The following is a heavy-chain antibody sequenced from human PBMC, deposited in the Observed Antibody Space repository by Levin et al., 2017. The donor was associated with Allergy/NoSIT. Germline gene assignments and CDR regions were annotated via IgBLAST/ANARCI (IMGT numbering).Heavy chain of an antibody. D-gene: IGHD5-18*01. J-gene: IGHJ4*02. V-gene: IGHV3-15*01. CDR3: TTASSLVGRSYGFDY. Sequence: PSETLSLTCAASGFTFSNAWMSWVRQAPGKGLEWVGRIKSKTDGGTTDYAAPVKGRFTISRDDSKNTLYLQMNSLKTEDTAVYYCTTASSLVGRSYGFDYWGQGTLVTVSS. CDR1: GFTFSNAW. CDR2: IKSKTDGGTT.